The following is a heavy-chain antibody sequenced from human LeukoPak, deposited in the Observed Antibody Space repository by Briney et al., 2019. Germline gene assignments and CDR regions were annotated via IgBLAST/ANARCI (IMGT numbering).Heavy chain of an antibody. CDR1: GFTVSSNY. D-gene: IGHD7-27*01. CDR2: IYGGGST. Sequence: SGGSLRLSCAAASGFTVSSNYMSWVRQAPGKGLEWVSVIYGGGSTSYADSVKGRFTFSRDTSKNTLYLQMNSLRPEDTAVYYCARVLGSYYYAMDAWGQGTTVTVSS. V-gene: IGHV3-66*02. J-gene: IGHJ6*02. CDR3: ARVLGSYYYAMDA.